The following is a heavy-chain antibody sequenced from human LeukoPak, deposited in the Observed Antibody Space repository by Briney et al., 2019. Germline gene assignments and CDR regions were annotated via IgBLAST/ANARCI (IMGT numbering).Heavy chain of an antibody. D-gene: IGHD3-10*01. J-gene: IGHJ4*02. CDR3: ARDSTYYYDSGSSGPHYFDN. CDR1: GFTFSNYA. V-gene: IGHV3-30*01. CDR2: ISSSGTYE. Sequence: PGGSLRLSCAASGFTFSNYAMPWVRQAPGKGLEWVSLISSSGTYEYYADSVKGRSTISRDNSKNTLYLQLNSLRAEDTAVYYCARDSTYYYDSGSSGPHYFDNWGQGTLVTVSS.